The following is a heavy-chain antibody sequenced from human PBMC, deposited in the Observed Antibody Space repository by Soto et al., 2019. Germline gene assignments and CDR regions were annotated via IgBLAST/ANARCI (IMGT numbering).Heavy chain of an antibody. V-gene: IGHV3-33*01. CDR2: IWYDGSNK. Sequence: GGSLRLSCAASGFTFSSYGMHWVRQAPGKGLEWVAVIWYDGSNKYYADSVKGRFTISRDNSKNTLYLQMNSLRAEDTAVYYCARGPSMEYYYYYCGMDVWGQGTTVTVSS. CDR1: GFTFSSYG. D-gene: IGHD1-1*01. CDR3: ARGPSMEYYYYYCGMDV. J-gene: IGHJ6*02.